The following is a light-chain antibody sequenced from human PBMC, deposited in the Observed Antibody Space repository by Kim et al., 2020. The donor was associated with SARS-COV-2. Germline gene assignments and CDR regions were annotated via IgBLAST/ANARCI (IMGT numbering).Light chain of an antibody. CDR2: AAS. CDR1: QSISTY. J-gene: IGKJ1*01. V-gene: IGKV1-39*01. CDR3: QKSYDTPLT. Sequence: EIQMTQSPSSLSASVGDRVTITCRASQSISTYLNWYQQKQGKAPKLLIHAASSLQSGVPSRFSGSGSGTDLTLTISSLQPEDSASYYCQKSYDTPLTFGQGTKVEIK.